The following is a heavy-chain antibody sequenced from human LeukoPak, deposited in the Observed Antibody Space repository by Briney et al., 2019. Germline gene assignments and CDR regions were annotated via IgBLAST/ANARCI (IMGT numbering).Heavy chain of an antibody. Sequence: SETLSLTCTVSGGSIRSSNYYWGWIRQPPGKGLEWIGNIHYSGSTYYNPSLKSRVTISADTSKNQLSLKLSSVTAADTAVYYCASPIPGDKKGDAFDIWGQGTMVTVSS. CDR3: ASPIPGDKKGDAFDI. J-gene: IGHJ3*02. CDR1: GGSIRSSNYY. V-gene: IGHV4-39*07. CDR2: IHYSGST. D-gene: IGHD7-27*01.